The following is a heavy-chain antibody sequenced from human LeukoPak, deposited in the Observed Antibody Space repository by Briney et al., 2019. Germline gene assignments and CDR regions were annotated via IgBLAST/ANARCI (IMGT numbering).Heavy chain of an antibody. Sequence: SGTLSLTCTVSGGSMTNYYWNWNRQPPGKGLEWIGYISASGTTNYNPSLMSRVTISVDTSKNQFSLKLSSVTAADTAVYYCARGLRYYYYYMDVWGKGTTVTVSS. CDR2: ISASGTT. J-gene: IGHJ6*03. V-gene: IGHV4-4*09. CDR3: ARGLRYYYYYMDV. CDR1: GGSMTNYY.